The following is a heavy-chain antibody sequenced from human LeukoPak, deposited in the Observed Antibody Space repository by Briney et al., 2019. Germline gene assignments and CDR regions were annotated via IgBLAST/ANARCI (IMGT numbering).Heavy chain of an antibody. V-gene: IGHV3-21*01. CDR2: ISSSSSYI. CDR3: ARGVQLCYDY. Sequence: GGSLTLSCAASGFTFSSYSMSWVRQAPGKGLEWVSSISSSSSYIYYADSVKGRFTISRDNAKNSLYLQMNSLRAEDTAVYYCARGVQLCYDYWGQGTLVTVSS. D-gene: IGHD5-18*01. CDR1: GFTFSSYS. J-gene: IGHJ4*02.